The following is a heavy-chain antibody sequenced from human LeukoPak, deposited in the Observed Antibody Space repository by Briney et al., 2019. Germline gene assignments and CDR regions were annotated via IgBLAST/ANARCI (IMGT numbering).Heavy chain of an antibody. Sequence: PSETLSLTCTVSGGSISSYYWSWIRQPPGKGLEWIGYIYYSGSTNYNPSLKSRVTISVDTSKNQFSLKLSSVTAADTAVYYCARHSGYSYGLYYFDYWGQGTLVTVSS. D-gene: IGHD5-18*01. CDR2: IYYSGST. CDR1: GGSISSYY. V-gene: IGHV4-59*08. CDR3: ARHSGYSYGLYYFDY. J-gene: IGHJ4*02.